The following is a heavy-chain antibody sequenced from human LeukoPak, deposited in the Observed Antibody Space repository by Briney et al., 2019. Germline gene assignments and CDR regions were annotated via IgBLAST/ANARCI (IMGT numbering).Heavy chain of an antibody. D-gene: IGHD5-24*01. Sequence: GGSLRLSCAVSGFTFSSYAIHWVRQAPGKGLEWLAVISFDGSNKYYADSVKGRFTIYRDNSKNTLYLQMNSLRPEDTAVYYCARGLEMSTVTWGQGTLVTVSS. CDR2: ISFDGSNK. J-gene: IGHJ5*02. V-gene: IGHV3-30-3*01. CDR1: GFTFSSYA. CDR3: ARGLEMSTVT.